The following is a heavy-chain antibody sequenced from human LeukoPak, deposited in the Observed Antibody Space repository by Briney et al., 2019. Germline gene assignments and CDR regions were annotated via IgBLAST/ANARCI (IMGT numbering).Heavy chain of an antibody. Sequence: GGSLRLSCSASGFSFSSYSMTWVRQAPGKGLEWVSCISSSSTYIYFADSVKGRFTISRDNSKNSLYLQMNSLRAEDTAVYFCARDFYLDYDVLTGYYDQWGRGTLVTVSS. CDR1: GFSFSSYS. J-gene: IGHJ4*02. D-gene: IGHD3-9*01. CDR2: ISSSSTYI. CDR3: ARDFYLDYDVLTGYYDQ. V-gene: IGHV3-21*01.